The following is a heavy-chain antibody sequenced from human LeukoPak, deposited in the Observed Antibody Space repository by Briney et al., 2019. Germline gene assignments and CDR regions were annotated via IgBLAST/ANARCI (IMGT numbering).Heavy chain of an antibody. CDR3: ARDSSGSYRFDY. Sequence: SGGSLRLSCAASGFTFSSYSTNWVRQAPGKGLEWVSSISSSSSYIYYADSVKGRFTISRDNAKNSLYLQMNSLRAEDTAVYYCARDSSGSYRFDYWGQGTLVTVSS. J-gene: IGHJ4*02. D-gene: IGHD1-26*01. CDR2: ISSSSSYI. CDR1: GFTFSSYS. V-gene: IGHV3-21*01.